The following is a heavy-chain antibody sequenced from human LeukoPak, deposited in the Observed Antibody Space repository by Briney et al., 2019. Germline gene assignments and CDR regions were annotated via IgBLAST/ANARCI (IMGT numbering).Heavy chain of an antibody. D-gene: IGHD6-19*01. CDR1: GGSISSYY. J-gene: IGHJ5*02. V-gene: IGHV4-59*08. CDR2: IYYSGST. Sequence: PSETLSLTCTVSGGSISSYYWSWIRQPPGKGLEWIGYIYYSGSTNYNPSLKSRVTISVDTSKNQFSLKLSSVTAADTAVYYCARVGYSSGWYYNWFDPWGQGTLVTVSS. CDR3: ARVGYSSGWYYNWFDP.